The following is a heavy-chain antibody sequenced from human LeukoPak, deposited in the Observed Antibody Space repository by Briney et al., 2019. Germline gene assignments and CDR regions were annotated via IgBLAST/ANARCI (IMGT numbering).Heavy chain of an antibody. J-gene: IGHJ4*02. CDR1: GFTFRTYS. CDR3: ANAAVAGNW. CDR2: ISSSSNYI. V-gene: IGHV3-21*04. D-gene: IGHD6-19*01. Sequence: RTGGSLRLSCAASGFTFRTYSMNWVRQAPGKGLEWVSFISSSSNYIYYADSVKGRFTISRDNAKNSLYLQMDSLRAEDAAVYYCANAAVAGNWWGQGTLVTVSS.